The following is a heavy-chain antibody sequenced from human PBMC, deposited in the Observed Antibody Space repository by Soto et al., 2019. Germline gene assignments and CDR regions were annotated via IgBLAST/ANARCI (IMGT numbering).Heavy chain of an antibody. Sequence: PSETLSLTCTVSGGSISSSSYYWSWIRQPPGKGLEWIGYIYYSGSTNYNPSLKSRVTISVDTSKNQFSLKLSSVTAADTAVYYCARLANGVFPNYYYYYYMAVRGKGTTVPVSS. CDR2: IYYSGST. D-gene: IGHD2-21*01. CDR3: ARLANGVFPNYYYYYYMAV. CDR1: GGSISSSSYY. J-gene: IGHJ6*03. V-gene: IGHV4-61*05.